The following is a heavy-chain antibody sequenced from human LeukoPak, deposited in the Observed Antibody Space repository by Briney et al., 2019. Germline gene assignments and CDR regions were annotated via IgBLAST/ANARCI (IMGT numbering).Heavy chain of an antibody. CDR2: TYTSGIT. J-gene: IGHJ3*02. CDR3: ARGNTNAFDI. D-gene: IGHD2-2*01. Sequence: KSSETLSLTCTVSGGSISSYYWTWIRQPAGKGLEWIGRTYTSGITNYNPSLKSRVTMSVDTSKNQFSLKLSSVTAADTAVYYCARGNTNAFDIWSQGTMVTVSS. CDR1: GGSISSYY. V-gene: IGHV4-4*07.